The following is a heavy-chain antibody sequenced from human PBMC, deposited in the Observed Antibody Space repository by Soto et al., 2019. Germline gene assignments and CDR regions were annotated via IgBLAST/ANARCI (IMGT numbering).Heavy chain of an antibody. V-gene: IGHV3-7*02. J-gene: IGHJ4*02. D-gene: IGHD3-10*01. CDR2: LNQDGREK. Sequence: EVQLVESGGDLVQPGGPLRLSCAASGFTFDSYWMGWVRQAPGKGLEWVANLNQDGREKYYVDSVRGRCTISRDSAKDSVYLHMNSLRAEDTAVYYCATSASARGGRDNWGQGTLVTVSS. CDR3: ATSASARGGRDN. CDR1: GFTFDSYW.